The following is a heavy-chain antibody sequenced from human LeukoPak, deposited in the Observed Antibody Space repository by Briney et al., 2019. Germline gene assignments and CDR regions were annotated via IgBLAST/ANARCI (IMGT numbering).Heavy chain of an antibody. CDR3: ARYRSGGGSAFDI. D-gene: IGHD6-19*01. J-gene: IGHJ3*02. V-gene: IGHV4-38-2*01. CDR1: GYSISSGYY. CDR2: IYHSGST. Sequence: SETLSLTCAVSGYSISSGYYWGWIRQPPGKGLEWIGSIYHSGSTYYNPSLKSRVTISVDTSKNQFSLKLSSVTAADTAVYYCARYRSGGGSAFDIWGQGTMVTVSS.